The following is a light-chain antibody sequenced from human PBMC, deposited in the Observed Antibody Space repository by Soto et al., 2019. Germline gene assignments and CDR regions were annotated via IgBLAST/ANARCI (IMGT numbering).Light chain of an antibody. V-gene: IGLV2-8*01. J-gene: IGLJ1*01. CDR3: SSYAGSNNLGV. Sequence: QSVLTQPPSASGSPGQSVTISCTGTSRDVDGYNYVSWYQQHPGKAPKLMIYEVNKRPSGVPDRFSGSKSGNTASLTVSGLQAEDEADYYCSSYAGSNNLGVFGTGTKVTV. CDR2: EVN. CDR1: SRDVDGYNY.